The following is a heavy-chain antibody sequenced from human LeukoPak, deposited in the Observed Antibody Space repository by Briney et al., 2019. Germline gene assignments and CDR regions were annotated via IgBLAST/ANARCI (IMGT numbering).Heavy chain of an antibody. D-gene: IGHD3-10*01. CDR1: GFPVSSNY. V-gene: IGHV3-53*01. Sequence: GGSLRLSCAASGFPVSSNYMSWVRQAPGKGLEWVSVIYSGGSTYYADSVKGRFTISRDNSRNTLYLQMNSLRAEDTAVYYCASGSGSYRTPYHYMDVWGTGTTVTVSS. CDR3: ASGSGSYRTPYHYMDV. CDR2: IYSGGST. J-gene: IGHJ6*03.